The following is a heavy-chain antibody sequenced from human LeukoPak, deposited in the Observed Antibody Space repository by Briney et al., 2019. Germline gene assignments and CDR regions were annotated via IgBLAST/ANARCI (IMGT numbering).Heavy chain of an antibody. CDR1: GFTFSSYW. Sequence: GGSLRLSCAASGFTFSSYWMSWVRQAPGKGLEWVANINQDGSEKYYVDSVKGGFTISRDNAKNSLYLQMNSLRAEDTAVYYCAREEFAPTRDDAFDIWGQRTMVTVSS. V-gene: IGHV3-7*01. D-gene: IGHD3-10*01. CDR3: AREEFAPTRDDAFDI. J-gene: IGHJ3*02. CDR2: INQDGSEK.